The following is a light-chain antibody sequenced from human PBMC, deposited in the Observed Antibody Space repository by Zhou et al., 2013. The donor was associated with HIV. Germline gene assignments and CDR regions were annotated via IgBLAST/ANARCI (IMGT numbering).Light chain of an antibody. CDR2: AAS. J-gene: IGKJ2*01. Sequence: IQLTQSPSSLSASVGDRVTITCRASRGISTYLAWYQQKPGRAPKLLIYAASTLHSGVPSRFSGSGSGTDFSLTISSLQPDDFATYYCQQYNSYSHTFGQGTKLEIK. CDR1: RGISTY. V-gene: IGKV1-9*01. CDR3: QQYNSYSHT.